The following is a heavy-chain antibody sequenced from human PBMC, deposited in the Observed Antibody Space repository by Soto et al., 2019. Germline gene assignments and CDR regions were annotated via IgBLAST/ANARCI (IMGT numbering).Heavy chain of an antibody. CDR3: VKDGSSGWPYFDDMDV. CDR2: IVYDGSKK. J-gene: IGHJ6*02. D-gene: IGHD6-19*01. V-gene: IGHV3-30*18. Sequence: QVQLVESGGGVVQPGRSLRLSCAASGFTFSSYGMHWVRQAPGKGLEWVADIVYDGSKKYYADSVKGRFTISRDNSKNTLYWQMRSRRAEEEALYYCVKDGSSGWPYFDDMDVWGQGTTVTVSS. CDR1: GFTFSSYG.